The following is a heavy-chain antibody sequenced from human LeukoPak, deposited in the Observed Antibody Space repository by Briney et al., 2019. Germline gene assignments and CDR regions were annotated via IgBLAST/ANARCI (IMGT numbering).Heavy chain of an antibody. D-gene: IGHD2-2*01. CDR1: GFTFSSYG. CDR3: ATTYQLLDAFDI. CDR2: IRYDGSNK. J-gene: IGHJ3*02. V-gene: IGHV3-30*02. Sequence: GGSLRLSCAASGFTFSSYGMHWVRQAPGKGLEWVAFIRYDGSNKYYADSVKGRFTISRDNSKNTLYLQMNSLRAEDTAVYYCATTYQLLDAFDIWGQGTMVIVSS.